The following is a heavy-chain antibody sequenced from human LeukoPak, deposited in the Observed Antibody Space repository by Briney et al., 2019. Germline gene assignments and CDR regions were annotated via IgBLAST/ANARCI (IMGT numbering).Heavy chain of an antibody. J-gene: IGHJ5*02. CDR3: AREVVPAAMESADQEEVLWWFDP. CDR2: IYHSGST. CDR1: GGSISSSNW. D-gene: IGHD2-2*01. Sequence: PSETLSLTCTVSGGSISSSNWWSWVRQPPGKGLEWIGEIYHSGSTNYNPSLKSRVTISVDKSKNQFSLKLSSVTAADTAVYYCAREVVPAAMESADQEEVLWWFDPWGQGTLVTVSS. V-gene: IGHV4-4*02.